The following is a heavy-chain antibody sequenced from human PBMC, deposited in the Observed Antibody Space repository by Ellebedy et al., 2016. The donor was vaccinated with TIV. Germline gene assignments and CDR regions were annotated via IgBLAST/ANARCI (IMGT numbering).Heavy chain of an antibody. D-gene: IGHD3-10*01. J-gene: IGHJ4*02. CDR3: ASSRYHYYLGNTIFVY. Sequence: PGGSLRLSCAASGFTFSSYAMSWVRQAPGKGLEWVSGISGSAVSTAYADSVKGRFTISRDNSKNTLYLQMTSLRAEDTAVYYCASSRYHYYLGNTIFVYWGQGTLVTVAS. CDR1: GFTFSSYA. V-gene: IGHV3-23*01. CDR2: ISGSAVST.